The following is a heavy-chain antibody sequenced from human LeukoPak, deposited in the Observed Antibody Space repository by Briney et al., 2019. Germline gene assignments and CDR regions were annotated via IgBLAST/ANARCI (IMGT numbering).Heavy chain of an antibody. CDR3: ARVAPSYYDFWSGYNY. V-gene: IGHV1-18*01. Sequence: ASVKVSCKASGYTFTSYGISWVRQAPGQGLEWMGWISAYNGNTNYAQKLQGRVTMTTDTSTSTAYMELRSLRSDDTAVYYCARVAPSYYDFWSGYNYWGQGTLFTVSS. J-gene: IGHJ4*02. D-gene: IGHD3-3*01. CDR1: GYTFTSYG. CDR2: ISAYNGNT.